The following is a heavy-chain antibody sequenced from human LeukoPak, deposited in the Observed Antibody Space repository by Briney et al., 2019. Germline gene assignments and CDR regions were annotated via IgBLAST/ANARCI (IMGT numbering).Heavy chain of an antibody. Sequence: GGSLRLSCAASGFTFSSYAMSSVRQAPGKGLEWVSAISGSDGSTYYEDSVKGRFTISRNNSKNTMYLQMNSMRAEDTAVYYCAKENCGSTSCYRYFDYWGQGTLVTVSS. CDR1: GFTFSSYA. V-gene: IGHV3-23*01. CDR3: AKENCGSTSCYRYFDY. CDR2: ISGSDGST. J-gene: IGHJ4*02. D-gene: IGHD2-2*01.